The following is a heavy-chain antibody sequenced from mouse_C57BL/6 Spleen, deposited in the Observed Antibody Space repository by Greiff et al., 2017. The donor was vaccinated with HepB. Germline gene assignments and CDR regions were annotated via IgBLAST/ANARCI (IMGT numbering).Heavy chain of an antibody. CDR2: ISSGSCTI. J-gene: IGHJ4*01. CDR3: ARPYAMDY. V-gene: IGHV5-17*01. Sequence: EVMLVESGGGLVKPGGSLKLSCAASGFTFSDYGMHWVRQAPEKGLEWVAYISSGSCTIYYADTVKGRFTISRDNAKNTLFLQMTSLRSEDTAMYYCARPYAMDYWGQGTSVTVSS. CDR1: GFTFSDYG.